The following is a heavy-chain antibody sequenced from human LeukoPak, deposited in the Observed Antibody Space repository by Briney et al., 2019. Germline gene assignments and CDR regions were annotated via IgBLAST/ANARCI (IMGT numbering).Heavy chain of an antibody. CDR2: ISSSSSTI. V-gene: IGHV3-48*01. J-gene: IGHJ4*02. Sequence: GGSLRLSCAASGFTFSSYSMNWVRQAPGKGLEWVSYISSSSSTIYYADYVKGRFTISRDNAKNSLYLQMNRLRVEEMDVYYCAGDVAYWGRGTLVSV. CDR1: GFTFSSYS. CDR3: AGDVAY. D-gene: IGHD2-21*01.